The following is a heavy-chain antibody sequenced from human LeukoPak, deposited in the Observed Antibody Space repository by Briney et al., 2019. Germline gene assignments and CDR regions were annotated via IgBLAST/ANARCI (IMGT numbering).Heavy chain of an antibody. CDR3: ATHSSRHEGEDY. CDR1: GFTFSSYG. CDR2: ISYDGSNK. V-gene: IGHV3-30*03. J-gene: IGHJ4*02. Sequence: GALRLSCAASGFTFSSYGMHWVRQAPGKGLEWVAVISYDGSNKYYADSVKGRFPISRDNSKNTLYLQMNSLRAEDTAVYYCATHSSRHEGEDYWGQGTLVTVSS. D-gene: IGHD6-13*01.